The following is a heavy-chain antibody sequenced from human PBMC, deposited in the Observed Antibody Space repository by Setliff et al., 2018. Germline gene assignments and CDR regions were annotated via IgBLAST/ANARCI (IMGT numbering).Heavy chain of an antibody. J-gene: IGHJ4*02. V-gene: IGHV1-69*10. CDR2: IIPILGIA. Sequence: SVKVSCKASGGTFSSYAISWVRQAPGQGLEWMGGIIPILGIANYAQKFQGRVTITADKSTSTAYMELSSLRSEDTALYYFARDPEYNSWSGWVHWGQGTQVTVSS. D-gene: IGHD3-3*01. CDR3: ARDPEYNSWSGWVH. CDR1: GGTFSSYA.